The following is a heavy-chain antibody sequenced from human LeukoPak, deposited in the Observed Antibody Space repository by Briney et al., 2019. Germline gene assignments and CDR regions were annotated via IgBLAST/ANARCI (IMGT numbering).Heavy chain of an antibody. CDR3: ARAGGTSWADY. V-gene: IGHV3-7*01. CDR1: GFTFRDYW. Sequence: GSLRLPFEASGFTFRDYWMTWVRQAPGEGLEWVANVKQDGTEKFYVDSVKGRFTISRDNGKNSLYLQMNSLRVEDTAIYYCARAGGTSWADYWGQGTLVTVSS. CDR2: VKQDGTEK. D-gene: IGHD6-13*01. J-gene: IGHJ4*02.